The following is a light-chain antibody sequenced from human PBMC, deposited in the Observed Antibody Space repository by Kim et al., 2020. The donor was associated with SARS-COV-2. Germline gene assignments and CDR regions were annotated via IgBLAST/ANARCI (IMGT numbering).Light chain of an antibody. CDR2: QDN. V-gene: IGLV3-1*01. CDR1: KLGDKY. CDR3: QARDSTTDVV. J-gene: IGLJ2*01. Sequence: SYELTQPPSVSVSPGQTASITCSGDKLGDKYACWYQQKPGQSPVLVIYQDNKRPSGIPERFSGSNSGNTATLTISGTQAMDEADYYCQARDSTTDVVFGG.